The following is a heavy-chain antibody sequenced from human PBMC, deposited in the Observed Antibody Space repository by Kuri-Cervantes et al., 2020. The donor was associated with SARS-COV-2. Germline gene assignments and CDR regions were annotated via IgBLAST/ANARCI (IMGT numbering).Heavy chain of an antibody. CDR1: GYTFTSYG. D-gene: IGHD3-22*01. Sequence: ASVKVSCKASGYTFTSYGISWVRQAPGQGLEWMGWISAYNGNTNYAQKLQGRVTMTTDTSTSTAYMELSSLRSEDTAVYYCALGYWGSGYPRLYYHMDVWGKGTTVTVSS. V-gene: IGHV1-18*01. J-gene: IGHJ6*03. CDR3: ALGYWGSGYPRLYYHMDV. CDR2: ISAYNGNT.